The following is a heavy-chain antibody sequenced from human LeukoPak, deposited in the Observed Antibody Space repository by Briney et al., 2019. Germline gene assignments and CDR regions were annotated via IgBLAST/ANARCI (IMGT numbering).Heavy chain of an antibody. CDR1: GGSISSGDYY. V-gene: IGHV4-30-4*01. CDR2: IYYSGST. J-gene: IGHJ4*02. Sequence: SETLSLTCTVSGGSISSGDYYWSWIPQPPGKGLEWIGYIYYSGSTYYNPSLKSRITISVDTSKNQFSLKLRSVTAADTAVYYCARGYVEDRPYYFDYWGQGTLVTVSS. D-gene: IGHD1-14*01. CDR3: ARGYVEDRPYYFDY.